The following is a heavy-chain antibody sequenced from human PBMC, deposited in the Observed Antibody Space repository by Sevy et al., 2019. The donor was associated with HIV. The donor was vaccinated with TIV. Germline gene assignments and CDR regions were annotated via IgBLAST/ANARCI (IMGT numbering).Heavy chain of an antibody. Sequence: GESLKISCAASGFTFSKYSMSWVRQPPGKGLEWVSTLSFGCGEIKGRFTISRDNSKNSLYLQMNNLRAEDTAVYYCAREGCTKPHDYWGQGTLVTVSS. CDR1: GFTFSKYS. CDR2: LSFGCGEI. D-gene: IGHD2-8*01. J-gene: IGHJ4*02. V-gene: IGHV3-23*01. CDR3: AREGCTKPHDY.